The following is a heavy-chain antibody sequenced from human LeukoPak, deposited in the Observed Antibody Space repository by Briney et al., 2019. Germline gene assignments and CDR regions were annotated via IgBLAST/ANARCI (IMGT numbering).Heavy chain of an antibody. CDR1: GGSISSYY. J-gene: IGHJ6*03. D-gene: IGHD5-18*01. CDR3: ARARRGYSYGYKAYYYYMDV. Sequence: SSETLSLTCTVSGGSISSYYWSWIRQPPGKGLEWIGYIYYSGSTNYNPSLKSRVTISVDTSKNQFSLKLSSVTAADTAVYYCARARRGYSYGYKAYYYYMDVWGKGTTVTISS. V-gene: IGHV4-59*01. CDR2: IYYSGST.